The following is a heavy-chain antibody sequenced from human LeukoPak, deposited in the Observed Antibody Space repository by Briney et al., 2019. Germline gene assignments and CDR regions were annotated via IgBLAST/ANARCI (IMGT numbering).Heavy chain of an antibody. CDR2: IYYSGST. Sequence: PSETLSLTCTVSGGSISSSSYYWGWIRQPPGKGLEWIGNIYYSGSTYYNPSLKSRVTISVDTSKNQFSLKLSSVTAADTAVYYCANLLRWKYYFDYWGQGTLVTVSS. J-gene: IGHJ4*02. CDR1: GGSISSSSYY. CDR3: ANLLRWKYYFDY. V-gene: IGHV4-39*07. D-gene: IGHD4-23*01.